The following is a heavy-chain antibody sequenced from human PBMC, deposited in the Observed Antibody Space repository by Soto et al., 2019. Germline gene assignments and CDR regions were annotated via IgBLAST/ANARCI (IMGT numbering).Heavy chain of an antibody. D-gene: IGHD6-6*01. CDR2: ISAYNGNT. CDR1: GYSISIDR. V-gene: IGHV1-18*01. J-gene: IGHJ4*02. Sequence: VSVTLSCKGSGYSISIDRGSCVIQAPGQGLEWMGWISAYNGNTNYAQKLQGRVTMTTDTSTSTAYMELRSLRSDDTAVYYCARDRQPYSSSSASTFDYWGQGTLVTVSS. CDR3: ARDRQPYSSSSASTFDY.